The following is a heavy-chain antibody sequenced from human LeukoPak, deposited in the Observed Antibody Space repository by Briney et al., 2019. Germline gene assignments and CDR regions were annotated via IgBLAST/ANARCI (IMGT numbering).Heavy chain of an antibody. J-gene: IGHJ4*02. CDR1: GGSISSSSSYY. CDR2: VYYSGST. D-gene: IGHD3-22*01. Sequence: SETLSLTCTVSGGSISSSSSYYWGWIRQPPGKGLEWIANVYYSGSTYYNSSLKSRVTISVDTSKNQFSLKLNSVTAADTAVYYCARLSGYSYHVDSWGQGTLVTVSS. V-gene: IGHV4-39*01. CDR3: ARLSGYSYHVDS.